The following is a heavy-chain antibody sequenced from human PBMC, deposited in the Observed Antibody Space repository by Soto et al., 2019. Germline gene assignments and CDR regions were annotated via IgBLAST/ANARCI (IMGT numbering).Heavy chain of an antibody. CDR1: GVTFNTYT. D-gene: IGHD3-10*01. CDR2: ISSSSSYI. V-gene: IGHV3-21*01. J-gene: IGHJ4*02. CDR3: ASLSRFSLDY. Sequence: GESLSLSCSASGVTFNTYTMNWVRQAPGKGLEWVSSISSSSSYIYYTDSVKGRFTISRDNAKNSLYLQMNSLRAEDTAVYYCASLSRFSLDYWGPGTLVSVSS.